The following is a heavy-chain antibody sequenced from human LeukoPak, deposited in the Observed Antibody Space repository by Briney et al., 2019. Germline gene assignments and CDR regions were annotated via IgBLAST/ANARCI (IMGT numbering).Heavy chain of an antibody. J-gene: IGHJ6*03. CDR1: GFTFSNAW. V-gene: IGHV3-7*01. Sequence: GGSLRLSCAASGFTFSNAWMSWVRQAPGKGLEWVANIKQDGSEKYYVDSVKGRFSISRDNAKNSLYLQMNSLRVEDTAVYYCAKDGPSPYRYYMDVWGKGTTVTISS. CDR2: IKQDGSEK. CDR3: AKDGPSPYRYYMDV.